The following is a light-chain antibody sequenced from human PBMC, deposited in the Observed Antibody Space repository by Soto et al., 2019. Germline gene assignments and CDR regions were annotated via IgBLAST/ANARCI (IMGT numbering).Light chain of an antibody. J-gene: IGKJ1*01. V-gene: IGKV3-11*01. Sequence: ELVLTQSPATLSLSPGERATLSCRASQSVSSYLAWYQQKPGQAPRLLIYDASNRATGIPARFNGSGSGTDFTHTISILEPEDFAVYYCQQRSNWPSTFGQGNKVEIK. CDR2: DAS. CDR3: QQRSNWPST. CDR1: QSVSSY.